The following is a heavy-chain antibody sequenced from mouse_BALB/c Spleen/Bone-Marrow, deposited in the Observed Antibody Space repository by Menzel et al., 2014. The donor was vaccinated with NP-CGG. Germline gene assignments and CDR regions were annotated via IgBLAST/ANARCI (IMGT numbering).Heavy chain of an antibody. CDR3: ARDDYRYDGWYFDV. D-gene: IGHD2-14*01. CDR2: IRNKANGYTT. J-gene: IGHJ1*01. CDR1: GFTFTDYY. Sequence: DVKLQESGGGLVQPGGSLRFSCATSGFTFTDYYMSWVRQPPGKALEWLGLIRNKANGYTTEYSASVKVRFTISRDNSQSILYLQMNPLRAEDSATYYCARDDYRYDGWYFDVWGAGTTVTVSS. V-gene: IGHV7-3*02.